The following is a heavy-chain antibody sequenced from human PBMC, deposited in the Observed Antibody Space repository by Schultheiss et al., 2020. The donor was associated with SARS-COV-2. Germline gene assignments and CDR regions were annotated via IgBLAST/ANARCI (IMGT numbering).Heavy chain of an antibody. V-gene: IGHV4-61*08. CDR2: IYYSGST. CDR3: ASALPKYYYDSSGYPNY. J-gene: IGHJ4*02. D-gene: IGHD3-22*01. CDR1: GGSISSGGYY. Sequence: SETLSLTCTVSGGSISSGGYYWSWIRQHPGKGLEWIGYIYYSGSTNYNPSLKSRVTISVDTSKNQFSLKLSSVTAADTAVYYCASALPKYYYDSSGYPNYWGQGTLVTVSS.